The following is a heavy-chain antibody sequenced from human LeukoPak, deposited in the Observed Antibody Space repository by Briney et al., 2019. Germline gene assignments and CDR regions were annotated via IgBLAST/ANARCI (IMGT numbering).Heavy chain of an antibody. CDR3: ARDSYYGSGRYFDY. D-gene: IGHD3-10*01. CDR1: GLTFSSYA. J-gene: IGHJ4*02. CDR2: ISSNGGST. Sequence: GGSLRLSCAASGLTFSSYAMHWVRQAPGKGLEYVSAISSNGGSTYYANSVKGRFTISRDNSKNTLYLQMGSLRAEDMAVYYCARDSYYGSGRYFDYWGQGTLVTVSS. V-gene: IGHV3-64*01.